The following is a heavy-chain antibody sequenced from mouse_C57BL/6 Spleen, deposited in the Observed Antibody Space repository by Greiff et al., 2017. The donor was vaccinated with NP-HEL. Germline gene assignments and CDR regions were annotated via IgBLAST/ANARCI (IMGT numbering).Heavy chain of an antibody. Sequence: EVQGVESGGDLVKPGGSLKLSCAASGFTFSSYGMSWVRQTPDKRLEWVATISSGGSYTYYPDSVKGRFTISRDNAKNTLYLQMSSLKSEDTAMYYCARHPGIYYAYDGFAYWGQGTLVTVSA. CDR1: GFTFSSYG. V-gene: IGHV5-6*01. CDR3: ARHPGIYYAYDGFAY. D-gene: IGHD2-2*01. CDR2: ISSGGSYT. J-gene: IGHJ3*01.